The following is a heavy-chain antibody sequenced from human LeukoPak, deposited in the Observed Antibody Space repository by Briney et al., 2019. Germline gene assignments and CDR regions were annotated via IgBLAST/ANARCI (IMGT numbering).Heavy chain of an antibody. Sequence: GESLKLSCAASGFTFSSFTMNWVRQAPGKGLEWVSSITSTGTDIHYADSVKGRFAISRDNARNSLYLQMNSLRAEDTAVYYCARDATRGGDNDYWGQGTRVIVTS. CDR3: ARDATRGGDNDY. CDR2: ITSTGTDI. D-gene: IGHD2-21*02. J-gene: IGHJ4*02. CDR1: GFTFSSFT. V-gene: IGHV3-21*01.